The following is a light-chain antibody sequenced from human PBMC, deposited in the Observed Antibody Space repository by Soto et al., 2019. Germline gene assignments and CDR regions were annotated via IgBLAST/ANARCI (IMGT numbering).Light chain of an antibody. Sequence: AIRLTQSPSSLSASTGDRVTITCRASQGISSYLGWYQHKPGKAPNLLIYAASTLQSGVSSRFCGSGSGTDFTLTISSLQPEDLATYYCLQDYSYPLSFGQGTKVDI. CDR2: AAS. V-gene: IGKV1-8*01. CDR1: QGISSY. CDR3: LQDYSYPLS. J-gene: IGKJ1*01.